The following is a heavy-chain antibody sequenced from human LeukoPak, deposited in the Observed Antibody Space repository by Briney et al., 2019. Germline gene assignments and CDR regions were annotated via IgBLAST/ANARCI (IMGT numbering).Heavy chain of an antibody. J-gene: IGHJ5*02. V-gene: IGHV1-2*02. D-gene: IGHD3-9*01. CDR3: ARKLDILTGLSPRNWFDP. CDR2: INPNSGGT. Sequence: ASVKVSCEASGYTFTGYYMHWVRQAPGQGLEWMGWINPNSGGTNYAQKFQGRVTMTRDTSISTAYMELSRLRSDDTAVYYCARKLDILTGLSPRNWFDPWGQGTLVTVSS. CDR1: GYTFTGYY.